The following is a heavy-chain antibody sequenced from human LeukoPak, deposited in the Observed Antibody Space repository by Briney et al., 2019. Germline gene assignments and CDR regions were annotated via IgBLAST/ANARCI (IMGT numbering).Heavy chain of an antibody. CDR3: ARAFSSGYHSYDAFDL. J-gene: IGHJ3*01. CDR1: GNTFTSYD. D-gene: IGHD3-22*01. Sequence: ASVKVSCKASGNTFTSYDINWVRQATGQGLEWMGWMNPKSGNTGYEQKFQGRVTTTRNTSITTAYMELSSLRSEDTAVYYCARAFSSGYHSYDAFDLWGQGTMVTVSS. V-gene: IGHV1-8*01. CDR2: MNPKSGNT.